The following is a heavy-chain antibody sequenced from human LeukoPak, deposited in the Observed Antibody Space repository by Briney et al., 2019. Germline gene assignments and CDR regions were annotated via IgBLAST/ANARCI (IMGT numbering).Heavy chain of an antibody. J-gene: IGHJ4*02. D-gene: IGHD3-10*01. CDR1: GFTFSSYG. CDR3: AKDRGFGEFPNDY. Sequence: GGSLRLSCAASGFTFSSYGMHWVRQAPGKGLEWVAVISYDGSNKYYADSVKGRFTISRDNSKNTLYLQMNSLRAEDTAVYYCAKDRGFGEFPNDYWGQGTLVTVSS. CDR2: ISYDGSNK. V-gene: IGHV3-30*18.